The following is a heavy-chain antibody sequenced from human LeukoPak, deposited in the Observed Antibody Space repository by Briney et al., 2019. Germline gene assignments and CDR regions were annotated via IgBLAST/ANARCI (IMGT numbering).Heavy chain of an antibody. CDR1: GYSISSGYY. CDR3: ARQEVLRFFDWFDP. J-gene: IGHJ5*02. CDR2: IYYSGST. D-gene: IGHD3-3*01. Sequence: PSETLSLTCTVSGYSISSGYYWGWIRQPPGKGLEWIGSIYYSGSTYYNPSLKSRVTISVDTSKNQFSLKLSSVTAADTAVYYCARQEVLRFFDWFDPWGQGTLVTVSS. V-gene: IGHV4-38-2*02.